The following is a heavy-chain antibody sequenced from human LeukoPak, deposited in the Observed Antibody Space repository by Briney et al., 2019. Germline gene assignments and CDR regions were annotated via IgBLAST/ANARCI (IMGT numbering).Heavy chain of an antibody. CDR2: ISASGGST. CDR1: GFTFSSYA. V-gene: IGHV3-23*01. Sequence: GGSLRLSCAASGFTFSSYAMSWVRLPPGKGLEWVSIISASGGSTYYADSVKGRFTISRDKSRNYLQMNSLRGDDTAIYYCAKDVRVGEYYGSGSYFDYWGQGTLVTVSS. CDR3: AKDVRVGEYYGSGSYFDY. D-gene: IGHD3-10*01. J-gene: IGHJ4*02.